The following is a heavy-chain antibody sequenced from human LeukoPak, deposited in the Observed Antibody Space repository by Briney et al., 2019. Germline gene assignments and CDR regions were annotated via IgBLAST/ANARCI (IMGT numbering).Heavy chain of an antibody. CDR1: GGTFGSYA. J-gene: IGHJ5*02. CDR2: IIPTFGTA. Sequence: SVKVSCKASGGTFGSYAISWVRQAPGQGLEWMGGIIPTFGTANYAQKFQGRVTITADESTSTAYMELSSLRSEDTAVYYCARASLDPENWFDPWGQGTLVTVSS. V-gene: IGHV1-69*13. CDR3: ARASLDPENWFDP. D-gene: IGHD6-6*01.